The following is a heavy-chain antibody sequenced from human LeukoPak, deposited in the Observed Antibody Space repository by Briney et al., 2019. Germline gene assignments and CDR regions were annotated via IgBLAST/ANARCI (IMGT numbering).Heavy chain of an antibody. CDR1: GFTFSSHW. Sequence: GGSLRLSCAASGFTFSSHWMHWVRQAPGKGLVWVSRIESDGSSKMYADSVRGRFTISRDNAKNTLYLQMNSLRAEDTAVYYCARAVTTGTVDYWGQGTLVTVSS. V-gene: IGHV3-74*03. D-gene: IGHD1-1*01. CDR2: IESDGSSK. J-gene: IGHJ4*02. CDR3: ARAVTTGTVDY.